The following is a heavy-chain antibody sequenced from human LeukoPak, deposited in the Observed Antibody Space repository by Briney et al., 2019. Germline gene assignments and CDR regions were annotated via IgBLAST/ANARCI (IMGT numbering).Heavy chain of an antibody. V-gene: IGHV1-69*05. CDR2: IIPIFGTA. CDR1: GGTFSGYA. Sequence: SVKVSCKASGGTFSGYAISWVRQAPGQGLEWMGGIIPIFGTANYAQKFQGRVTITTDESTSTAYMELSSLRSEDTAVYYCARTDTAMAAYYYYYMDVWGKGTTVTVSS. J-gene: IGHJ6*03. CDR3: ARTDTAMAAYYYYYMDV. D-gene: IGHD5-18*01.